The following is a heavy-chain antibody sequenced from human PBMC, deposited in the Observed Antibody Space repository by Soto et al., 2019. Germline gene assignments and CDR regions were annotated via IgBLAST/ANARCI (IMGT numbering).Heavy chain of an antibody. V-gene: IGHV1-8*01. CDR3: ARERTRGFDP. CDR1: GYTFTSYD. Sequence: QVHLVQSGAEVRKPGASVKVSCKASGYTFTSYDINWVRQATGQGLEWMGWMNPNSGNTAYAQKFQGRVTMTRNTSRSTAHMELSSLRSEAPAVYYCARERTRGFDPWGQGTLVTVSS. CDR2: MNPNSGNT. J-gene: IGHJ5*02.